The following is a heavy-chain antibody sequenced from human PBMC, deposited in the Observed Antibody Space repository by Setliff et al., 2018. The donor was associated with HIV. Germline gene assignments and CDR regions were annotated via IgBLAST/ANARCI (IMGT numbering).Heavy chain of an antibody. V-gene: IGHV3-72*01. Sequence: PGGSLRLSCAVSGFTFSAHCMDWVRQSPGRGLEWVARSRTKADKYITQYAASVIGRFTVSRDESENSLFLQMNSLKTEDSAVYYCVRNLAVTNMVRGRIDYDYYMDVWGKGTTVTVSS. J-gene: IGHJ6*04. D-gene: IGHD3-10*01. CDR3: VRNLAVTNMVRGRIDYDYYMDV. CDR2: SRTKADKYIT. CDR1: GFTFSAHC.